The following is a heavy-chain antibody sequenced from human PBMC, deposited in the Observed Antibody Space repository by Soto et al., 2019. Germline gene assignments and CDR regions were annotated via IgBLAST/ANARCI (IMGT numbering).Heavy chain of an antibody. Sequence: QVQLVESGGGVVQPGRSLRLSCAASGFTFSSYAMHWVRQAPGTGLEWVAVISYDGSNKYYADSVKGRFTISRDNSKNTLYLKMNSLRAEDTAVYYCARMASFYCSGGSCYPTYGMDVWGQGTTVTVSS. CDR1: GFTFSSYA. CDR2: ISYDGSNK. CDR3: ARMASFYCSGGSCYPTYGMDV. J-gene: IGHJ6*02. D-gene: IGHD2-15*01. V-gene: IGHV3-30-3*01.